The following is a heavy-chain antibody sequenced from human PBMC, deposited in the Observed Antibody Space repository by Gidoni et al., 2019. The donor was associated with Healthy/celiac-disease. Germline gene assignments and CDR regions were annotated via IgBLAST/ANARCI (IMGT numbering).Heavy chain of an antibody. D-gene: IGHD3-3*01. V-gene: IGHV3-48*02. CDR1: GFTFSSYS. Sequence: EVQLVESGGGLVQPGGSLRLSCAASGFTFSSYSMNWVRQAPGKGLEWVSYISSSSSTIYYAESVKGRFTISRDNAKNSLYLKMNSLRDEDTAVYYCARDNYDFWSGYYKGGYYYGMDVWGQGTTVTVSS. CDR2: ISSSSSTI. CDR3: ARDNYDFWSGYYKGGYYYGMDV. J-gene: IGHJ6*02.